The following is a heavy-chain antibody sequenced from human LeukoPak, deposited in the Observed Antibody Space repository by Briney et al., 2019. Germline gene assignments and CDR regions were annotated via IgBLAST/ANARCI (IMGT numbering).Heavy chain of an antibody. CDR1: GFTFSSYA. CDR2: INGGGVST. V-gene: IGHV3-23*01. J-gene: IGHJ4*02. CDR3: ARDERLLSFLK. D-gene: IGHD3-3*01. Sequence: PGGSLRLSCAASGFTFSSYAMTWVRQAPGKGLEWVSAINGGGVSTYYADSVKGRFTISRDNSKNTLYQQMNSLRAEDTAIYYCARDERLLSFLKWGQGTLVTVSS.